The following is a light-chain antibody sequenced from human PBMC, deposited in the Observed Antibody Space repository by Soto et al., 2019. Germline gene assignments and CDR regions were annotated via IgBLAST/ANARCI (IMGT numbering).Light chain of an antibody. J-gene: IGLJ2*01. V-gene: IGLV1-47*01. CDR2: TNN. Sequence: QSVLTQPPSASGTPGQRVTISCSGSSSNIGSNYVYWYQQLPGTAPKLLIYTNNQRPSGVPDRFSGSKSGTSASLAISGLRSEDEADYYCAAWDDTLIGPYLVFGGGTKLTVL. CDR1: SSNIGSNY. CDR3: AAWDDTLIGPYLV.